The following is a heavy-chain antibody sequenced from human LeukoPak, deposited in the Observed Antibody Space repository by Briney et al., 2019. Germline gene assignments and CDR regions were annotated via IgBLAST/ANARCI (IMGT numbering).Heavy chain of an antibody. CDR3: ARHLKGGRSGSYYNDAFDI. CDR1: GYTFTRYD. CDR2: VNPKSGYT. V-gene: IGHV1-8*03. D-gene: IGHD3-10*01. J-gene: IGHJ3*02. Sequence: ASVKVSCKASGYTFTRYDINWVRQATGQGLEWMGWVNPKSGYTGYAQKFQGRVTITRDTSINTAYMELSSLTSEDTAVYYCARHLKGGRSGSYYNDAFDIWGQGTMVTVSS.